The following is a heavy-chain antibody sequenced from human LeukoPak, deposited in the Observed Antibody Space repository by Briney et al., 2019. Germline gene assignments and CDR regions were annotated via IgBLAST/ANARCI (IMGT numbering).Heavy chain of an antibody. D-gene: IGHD3-16*01. CDR3: ARGGGLDV. CDR2: INHNGNVN. Sequence: GGSLRLSCAASGFTFSSYWMNWARQAPGKGLEWVASINHNGNVNYYVDSVKGRFTISRDNAKNSLYLQMSNLRAEDTAVYSCARGGGLDVWGQGTTVIVFS. V-gene: IGHV3-7*03. CDR1: GFTFSSYW. J-gene: IGHJ6*02.